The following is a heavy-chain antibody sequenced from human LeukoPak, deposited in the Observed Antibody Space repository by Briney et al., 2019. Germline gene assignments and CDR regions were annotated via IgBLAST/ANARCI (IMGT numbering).Heavy chain of an antibody. CDR3: ARARAGDYRPPWFDP. J-gene: IGHJ5*02. D-gene: IGHD4-17*01. Sequence: PSETLSLTCTVSGGSISSSSYYWGWIRQPPGRGLERFGSIYYSGSNYYNPSLKSRVTISVDTSKNQFSLKLSSVTAADTAVYYCARARAGDYRPPWFDPWGQGTLVTVSS. V-gene: IGHV4-39*07. CDR2: IYYSGSN. CDR1: GGSISSSSYY.